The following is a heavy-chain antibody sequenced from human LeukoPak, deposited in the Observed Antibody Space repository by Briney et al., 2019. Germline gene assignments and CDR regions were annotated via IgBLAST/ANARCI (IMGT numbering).Heavy chain of an antibody. V-gene: IGHV4-34*01. J-gene: IGHJ4*02. Sequence: PSETLSLTCAVYGGSFNGYYWSWIRQPPGKGLEWNGEINHSGSTNYNPSLKSRVTISVDTSKNQFSLKLSSVTAADTAVYYCARGRYYGSGSPIDYWGQGTLVTVSS. CDR2: INHSGST. D-gene: IGHD3-10*01. CDR1: GGSFNGYY. CDR3: ARGRYYGSGSPIDY.